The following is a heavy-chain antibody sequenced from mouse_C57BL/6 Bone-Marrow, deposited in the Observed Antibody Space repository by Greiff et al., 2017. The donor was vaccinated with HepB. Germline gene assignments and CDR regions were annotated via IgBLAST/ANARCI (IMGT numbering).Heavy chain of an antibody. J-gene: IGHJ2*01. V-gene: IGHV1-55*01. D-gene: IGHD1-1*01. CDR2: IYPGSGST. CDR1: GYTFTSYW. Sequence: QVQLQQPGAELVKPGASVKMSCKASGYTFTSYWITWVKQRPGQGLEWIGDIYPGSGSTNYNEKFKSKATLTVDTSSSTAYMQLSSLTSEDSAVYYCARGEYYYGTEDYWGQGTTLTVSS. CDR3: ARGEYYYGTEDY.